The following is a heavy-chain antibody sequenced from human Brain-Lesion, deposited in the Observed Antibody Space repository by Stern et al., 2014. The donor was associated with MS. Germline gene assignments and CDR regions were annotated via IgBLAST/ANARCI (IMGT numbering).Heavy chain of an antibody. J-gene: IGHJ6*02. V-gene: IGHV1-2*02. CDR2: INPNTGGT. CDR1: GYIFTGYY. Sequence: MQLVESGAEVKKPGASVKVSCKTSGYIFTGYYIHWVPQAPGQGLEWMAWINPNTGGTKYAQKFQGRVTMSRDTSISTAYVELSSLTSDDTAVYYCARDQRGITIFGVVTDYYYLGMDVWGQGTTVTVSS. CDR3: ARDQRGITIFGVVTDYYYLGMDV. D-gene: IGHD3-3*01.